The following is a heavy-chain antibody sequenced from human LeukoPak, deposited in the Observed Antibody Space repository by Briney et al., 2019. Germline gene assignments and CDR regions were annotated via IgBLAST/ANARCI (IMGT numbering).Heavy chain of an antibody. CDR2: ISYDGSNK. D-gene: IGHD4-17*01. J-gene: IGHJ4*02. CDR1: GFTFSSYA. V-gene: IGHV3-30-3*01. CDR3: AKVQNYGDYGYFDY. Sequence: PGRSLRLSCAASGFTFSSYAMHWVRQAPGKGLEWVAVISYDGSNKYYADSVKGRFTISRDNSKNTLYLQMNSLRAEDTAVYYCAKVQNYGDYGYFDYWGQGTLVTVSS.